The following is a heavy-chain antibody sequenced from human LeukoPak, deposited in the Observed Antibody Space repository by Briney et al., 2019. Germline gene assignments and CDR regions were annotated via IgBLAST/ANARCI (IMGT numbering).Heavy chain of an antibody. D-gene: IGHD2-21*02. CDR1: GGSISRSSYY. V-gene: IGHV4-39*07. J-gene: IGHJ4*02. CDR2: IYYSGST. CDR3: ARGYCGGDCYSYHFDY. Sequence: PSETLSLTCTVSGGSISRSSYYWGWIRQPPGKGLEWIGSIYYSGSTYYNPSLKSRVTISVDTSKNQFSLKLSSVTAADTAVYYCARGYCGGDCYSYHFDYWGQGTLVTVSS.